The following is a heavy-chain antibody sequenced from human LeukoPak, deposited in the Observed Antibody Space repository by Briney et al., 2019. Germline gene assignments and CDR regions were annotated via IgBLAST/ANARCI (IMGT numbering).Heavy chain of an antibody. CDR1: GFTFSTYA. V-gene: IGHV3-23*01. D-gene: IGHD3-22*01. CDR3: AKGRGMIVAVTSDY. Sequence: GGSLRLSCAASGFTFSTYAMTWVRQAPGKGLEWVSTISGSDGSTYYADSVKGRFTISGDNSKNTLYLQMSSLRAEDTAVYYCAKGRGMIVAVTSDYWGQGTLVTVSS. J-gene: IGHJ4*02. CDR2: ISGSDGST.